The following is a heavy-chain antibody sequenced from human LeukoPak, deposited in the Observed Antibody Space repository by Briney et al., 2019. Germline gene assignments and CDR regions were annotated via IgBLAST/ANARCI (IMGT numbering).Heavy chain of an antibody. CDR1: GGSISSYY. V-gene: IGHV4-59*01. CDR2: IYYSGST. J-gene: IGHJ4*02. CDR3: ARGSSSWLNDY. D-gene: IGHD6-13*01. Sequence: PSETLSLTCTVSGGSISSYYWSWIRQPPGKGLEWIGYIYYSGSTNYNPSLKSRVTISVDTSKNQFSLKLSSVTAADTAVYYCARGSSSWLNDYWGQGTLVTVSS.